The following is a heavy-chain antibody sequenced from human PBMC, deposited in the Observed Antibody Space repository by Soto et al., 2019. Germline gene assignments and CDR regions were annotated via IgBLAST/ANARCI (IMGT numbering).Heavy chain of an antibody. Sequence: ASVKVSCKASGYTFTSYYMHWVRQAPGQGLEWMGIINPSGGSTSYAQKFQGRVTMTRDTSTSTVYMELSSLRSEDTAVYYCARAQNPAYSSSHNWFDPWGQGTLVTVSS. J-gene: IGHJ5*02. D-gene: IGHD6-6*01. CDR1: GYTFTSYY. V-gene: IGHV1-46*01. CDR2: INPSGGST. CDR3: ARAQNPAYSSSHNWFDP.